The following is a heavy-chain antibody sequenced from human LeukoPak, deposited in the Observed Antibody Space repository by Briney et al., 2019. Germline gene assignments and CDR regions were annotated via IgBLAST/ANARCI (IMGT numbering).Heavy chain of an antibody. CDR2: IAHDGSMK. D-gene: IGHD1/OR15-1a*01. Sequence: GRSLSLSCAASGFTFSSYGMHWVRQAPGKGLEWLGVIAHDGSMKYYADSVKGRLTLSREDAKNSLSLQMDSVRPEDTAVYYCAFNNNFKYWGQGTLVIVSS. V-gene: IGHV3-30*03. J-gene: IGHJ4*02. CDR1: GFTFSSYG. CDR3: AFNNNFKY.